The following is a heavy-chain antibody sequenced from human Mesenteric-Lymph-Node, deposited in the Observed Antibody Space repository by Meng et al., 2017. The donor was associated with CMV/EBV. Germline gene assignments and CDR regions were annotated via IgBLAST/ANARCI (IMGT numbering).Heavy chain of an antibody. Sequence: ETLSLTCAASGFTFSSYSMNWVRQAPGKGLEWVSSISSSSSYIYYADSVKGRFTISRDNAKNSLYLQMNSLRAEDTAVYYCARDEDIVVVPAAIRDYYYGMDVWGQGATVTVSS. J-gene: IGHJ6*02. CDR3: ARDEDIVVVPAAIRDYYYGMDV. CDR2: ISSSSSYI. CDR1: GFTFSSYS. V-gene: IGHV3-21*01. D-gene: IGHD2-2*02.